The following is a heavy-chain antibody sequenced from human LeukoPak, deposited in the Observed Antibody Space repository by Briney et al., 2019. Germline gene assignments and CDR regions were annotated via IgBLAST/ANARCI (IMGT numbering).Heavy chain of an antibody. CDR3: ARRDYDFWSGILDDAFDI. J-gene: IGHJ3*02. D-gene: IGHD3-3*01. Sequence: SETLSLTCAVYGGSFSGYYWSWIRQPPGKGLEWIGEINHSGSTNYNPSLKSRVTISVDTSKNQFSLKLSSVTAADTAVYYCARRDYDFWSGILDDAFDIWGRGTMVTVSS. CDR2: INHSGST. V-gene: IGHV4-34*01. CDR1: GGSFSGYY.